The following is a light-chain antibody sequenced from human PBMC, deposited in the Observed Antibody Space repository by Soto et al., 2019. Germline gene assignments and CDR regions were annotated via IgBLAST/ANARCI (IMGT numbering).Light chain of an antibody. V-gene: IGKV3-15*01. CDR3: QQGHNWPLT. CDR1: QSINSE. CDR2: GAS. J-gene: IGKJ2*01. Sequence: EIVMTQSPATLSLSPGERAALSCRASQSINSELAWYQQKPGQPPRLLIHGASTRATGVPARFTGSESGSEFTLTISGLQSEDFAVYYGQQGHNWPLTFGQGTRLEI.